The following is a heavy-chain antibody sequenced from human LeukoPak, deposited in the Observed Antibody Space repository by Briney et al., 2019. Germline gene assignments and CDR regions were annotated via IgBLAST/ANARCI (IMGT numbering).Heavy chain of an antibody. D-gene: IGHD3-10*01. CDR3: ARTSTYGGFDP. CDR1: GFTFSGYE. Sequence: PGGSLRLSCAASGFTFSGYEVNWVRQAPGKGLEWVSYIRSSATTIYYADSVKGRFTISRDNAKNSLYLQMNSLRADDTAVYYCARTSTYGGFDPWGQGTLVTVSS. CDR2: IRSSATTI. V-gene: IGHV3-48*03. J-gene: IGHJ5*02.